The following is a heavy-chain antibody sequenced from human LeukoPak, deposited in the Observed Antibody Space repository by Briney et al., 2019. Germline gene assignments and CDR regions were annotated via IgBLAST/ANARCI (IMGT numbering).Heavy chain of an antibody. D-gene: IGHD3-22*01. CDR2: ISSSSSYI. J-gene: IGHJ4*02. CDR3: ARWPYYYDSSGYLDY. CDR1: GFTFSSYS. V-gene: IGHV3-21*01. Sequence: GGPLRLSCAASGFTFSSYSMNWVRQAPGKGLEWVSSISSSSSYIYYADSVKGRFTISRDNAKNSLYLQMNSLRAEDTAVYYCARWPYYYDSSGYLDYWGQGTLVTVSS.